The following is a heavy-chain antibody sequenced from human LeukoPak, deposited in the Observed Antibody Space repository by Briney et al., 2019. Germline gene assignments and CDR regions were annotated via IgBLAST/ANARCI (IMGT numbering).Heavy chain of an antibody. V-gene: IGHV3-9*01. Sequence: GRSLRLSCAASGFTFDDYAMHWVRQAPGKGLEWVSGISWNSGSIGYADSVKGRFTISRDNAKNSLYLQMNSLRAEDTALYYCAKDTDSSGFYYFDYWGQGTPVTVSS. CDR2: ISWNSGSI. J-gene: IGHJ4*02. CDR3: AKDTDSSGFYYFDY. D-gene: IGHD6-19*01. CDR1: GFTFDDYA.